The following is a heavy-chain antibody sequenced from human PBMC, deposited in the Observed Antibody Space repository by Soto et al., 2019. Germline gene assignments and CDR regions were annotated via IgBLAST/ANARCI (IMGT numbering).Heavy chain of an antibody. CDR1: GFTFSSYG. J-gene: IGHJ4*02. D-gene: IGHD5-12*01. V-gene: IGHV3-30*18. Sequence: PGGSLRLSCAASGFTFSSYGMHWVRQAPGKGLEWVAVISYDGSNKYYADSVKGRFTISRDNSKNTLYLQMNSLRAEDTAVYYCAKDRGLPLFDYWGQGTLVTVSS. CDR2: ISYDGSNK. CDR3: AKDRGLPLFDY.